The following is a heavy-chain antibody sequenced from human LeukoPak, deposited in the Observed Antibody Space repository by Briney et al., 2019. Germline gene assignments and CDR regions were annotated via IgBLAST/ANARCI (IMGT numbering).Heavy chain of an antibody. CDR2: INEDGSEK. J-gene: IGHJ4*02. CDR3: AKDLVRHIVVVTAIHNYFDY. Sequence: GGSLRLSCEASGFTFSGYWMSWVRQAPGKGLEWVANINEDGSEKYYVDSVKGRFTISRDNAKSSLYLQMNSLRAEDTAVYYCAKDLVRHIVVVTAIHNYFDYWGQGTLVTVSS. CDR1: GFTFSGYW. V-gene: IGHV3-7*01. D-gene: IGHD2-21*02.